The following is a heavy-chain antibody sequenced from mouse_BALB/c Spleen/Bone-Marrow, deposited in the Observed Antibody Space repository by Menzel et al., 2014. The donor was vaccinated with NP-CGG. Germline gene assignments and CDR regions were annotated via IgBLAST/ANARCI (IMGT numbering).Heavy chain of an antibody. CDR2: FNPYNDGT. CDR3: AREDGNYGYWYFDV. Sequence: VQLQQSRLELVKPGASVKMSCKASGYTFTSYVMNWVKQKPGQGLEWIGFFNPYNDGTKFNEKFKGKATLTSDKSSSTAYMELSSLTSGDSAVYDCAREDGNYGYWYFDVWGAGTTVTVSS. CDR1: GYTFTSYV. J-gene: IGHJ1*01. V-gene: IGHV1-14*01. D-gene: IGHD2-1*01.